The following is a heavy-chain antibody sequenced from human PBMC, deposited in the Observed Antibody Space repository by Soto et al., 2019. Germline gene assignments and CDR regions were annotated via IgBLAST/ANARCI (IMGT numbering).Heavy chain of an antibody. Sequence: PGESLKISCAASGFTFSSYAMSWVRQATGKELEWVSAISGSGGSTYYADSVKGRFTISRDNSKNTLYLQMNSLRAEDTAVYYCAKYPSWRIAGIVYYYYGMDVWGQGTTVTVSS. CDR2: ISGSGGST. CDR1: GFTFSSYA. D-gene: IGHD6-13*01. J-gene: IGHJ6*02. V-gene: IGHV3-23*01. CDR3: AKYPSWRIAGIVYYYYGMDV.